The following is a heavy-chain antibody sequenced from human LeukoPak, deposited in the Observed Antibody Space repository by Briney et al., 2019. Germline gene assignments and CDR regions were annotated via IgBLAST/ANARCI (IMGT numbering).Heavy chain of an antibody. Sequence: SETLSLTCTVSGGSISSSSYYWGWIRQPPGKGLEWIGSIYYSGSTYYNPSPKSRVTISVDTSKNQFSLKLSSVTAADTAVYYCARADSSSWLYYFDYWGQGTLVTVSS. J-gene: IGHJ4*02. CDR1: GGSISSSSYY. V-gene: IGHV4-39*07. CDR3: ARADSSSWLYYFDY. CDR2: IYYSGST. D-gene: IGHD6-13*01.